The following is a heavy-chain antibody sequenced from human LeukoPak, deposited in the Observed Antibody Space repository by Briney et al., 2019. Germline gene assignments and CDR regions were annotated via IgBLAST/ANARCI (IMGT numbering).Heavy chain of an antibody. J-gene: IGHJ4*02. V-gene: IGHV4-34*01. CDR1: GGSFSGYY. CDR3: ASGYNWKGNYFDY. D-gene: IGHD1-1*01. CDR2: INHSGST. Sequence: PSETLSLTCAVYGGSFSGYYWSWIRQPPGKGLEWIGEINHSGSTNYNPSLKSRVTISVDTSKNQFSLKLSSATAADTAVYYCASGYNWKGNYFDYWGQGTLVTVSS.